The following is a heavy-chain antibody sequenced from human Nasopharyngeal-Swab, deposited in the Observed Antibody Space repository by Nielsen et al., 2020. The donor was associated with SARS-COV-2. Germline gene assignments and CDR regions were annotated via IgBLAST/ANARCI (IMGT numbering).Heavy chain of an antibody. Sequence: WIRQPPGKGLEWVANIKQDGSEKYYVDSVKGRFTISRDNAKNSLYLQMNSLRAEDTAVYYCARDDYGDYYYYMDVWGKGTTVTGSS. V-gene: IGHV3-7*01. D-gene: IGHD4-17*01. CDR2: IKQDGSEK. J-gene: IGHJ6*03. CDR3: ARDDYGDYYYYMDV.